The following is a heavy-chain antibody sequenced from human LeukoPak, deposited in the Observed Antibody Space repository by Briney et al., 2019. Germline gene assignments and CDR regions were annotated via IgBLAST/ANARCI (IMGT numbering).Heavy chain of an antibody. J-gene: IGHJ4*02. D-gene: IGHD6-19*01. Sequence: SETLSLTCTVSGGSISSYYWSWIRQPPGKGLEWIAYIYYSGSTNYNPSLKSRVTMSVDTSRNRFSLKLSSVTAADTAVYYCARHTGYSSGWPWRGLFDYWGQGTLVTVSS. V-gene: IGHV4-59*08. CDR2: IYYSGST. CDR3: ARHTGYSSGWPWRGLFDY. CDR1: GGSISSYY.